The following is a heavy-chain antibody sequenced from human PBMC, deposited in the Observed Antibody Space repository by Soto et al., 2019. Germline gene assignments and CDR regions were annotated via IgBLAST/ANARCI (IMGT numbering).Heavy chain of an antibody. J-gene: IGHJ4*02. CDR3: ARGLGFCSGGACYEY. D-gene: IGHD2-15*01. CDR2: IYAGGDT. V-gene: IGHV3-53*01. Sequence: GGSLRLSCAASGFSVSDNYVTWVRQAPGKGLEWVSVIYAGGDTFYADSVKGRFTISRDTSENMVYLQMRSLTVEDTAVYHCARGLGFCSGGACYEYWGQGTVVTVSS. CDR1: GFSVSDNY.